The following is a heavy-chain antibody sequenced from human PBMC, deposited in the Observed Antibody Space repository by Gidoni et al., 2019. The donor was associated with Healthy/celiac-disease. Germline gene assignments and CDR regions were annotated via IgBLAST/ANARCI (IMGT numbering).Heavy chain of an antibody. D-gene: IGHD1-26*01. Sequence: QVQLVESGGGVVQPGRSLRLSCAASGFPFSSYAMHWVRQAPGKGLEWVAVISYDGSNKYYADSVKGRFTISRDNSKNTLYLQMNSLRAEDTAVYYCARDHAPIVGATDYWGQGTLVTVSS. J-gene: IGHJ4*02. V-gene: IGHV3-30-3*01. CDR3: ARDHAPIVGATDY. CDR2: ISYDGSNK. CDR1: GFPFSSYA.